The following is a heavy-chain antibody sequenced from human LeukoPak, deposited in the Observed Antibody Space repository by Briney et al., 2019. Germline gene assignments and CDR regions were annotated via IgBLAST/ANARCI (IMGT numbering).Heavy chain of an antibody. CDR1: GGSISSYY. V-gene: IGHV4-59*01. J-gene: IGHJ4*02. Sequence: PSETLSLTCTVPGGSISSYYWSWIRQPPGKGLEWIGYIYYSGRTNYNPSLKSRVTISVDTSKNQFSLKLSSVTADDTAVYYCARGVAVAGFDYWGQGTLVTVSS. CDR3: ARGVAVAGFDY. D-gene: IGHD6-19*01. CDR2: IYYSGRT.